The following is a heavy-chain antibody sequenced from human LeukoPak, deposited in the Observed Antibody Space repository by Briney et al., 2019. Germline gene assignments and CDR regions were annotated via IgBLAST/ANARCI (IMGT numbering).Heavy chain of an antibody. Sequence: GGSLRLSCATSGFTFPTYWMHWVRQAPGKGLVWVSRVNSDGSRTDYADPVKGRFTVSRDNAKNTLYLQMNSLRAENTAVYSCARREGYCSGGTCYFDNWGQGTLVTVSS. V-gene: IGHV3-74*01. J-gene: IGHJ4*02. CDR1: GFTFPTYW. D-gene: IGHD2-15*01. CDR2: VNSDGSRT. CDR3: ARREGYCSGGTCYFDN.